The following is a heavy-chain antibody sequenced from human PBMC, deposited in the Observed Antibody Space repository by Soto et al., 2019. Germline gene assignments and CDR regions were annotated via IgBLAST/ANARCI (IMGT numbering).Heavy chain of an antibody. J-gene: IGHJ3*02. Sequence: SETLSLTCTVSGGSISSYYWSWIRQPPGKGLEWIGYIYYSGSTNYNPSLKSRVTISVDTSKNQFSLKLSSVTAADTAVYYCARRPTNYPRYCSSTSCRRFAFDIWGQGTMVTVSS. V-gene: IGHV4-59*08. D-gene: IGHD2-2*01. CDR1: GGSISSYY. CDR3: ARRPTNYPRYCSSTSCRRFAFDI. CDR2: IYYSGST.